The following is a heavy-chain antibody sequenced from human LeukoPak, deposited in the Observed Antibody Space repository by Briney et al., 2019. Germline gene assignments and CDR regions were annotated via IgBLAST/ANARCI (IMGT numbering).Heavy chain of an antibody. J-gene: IGHJ4*02. CDR3: ARGGRDSSGYYYPVDY. V-gene: IGHV6-1*01. CDR2: TYYRSKWYN. CDR1: GDSVSSISAA. D-gene: IGHD3-22*01. Sequence: SQTLSLTCAISGDSVSSISAAWNWIRQSPSRGLEWLGRTYYRSKWYNDYAVSVKSRITIIPDTSKNQFSLQLNSVTPEDTAVYYCARGGRDSSGYYYPVDYWGQGTLVTVSS.